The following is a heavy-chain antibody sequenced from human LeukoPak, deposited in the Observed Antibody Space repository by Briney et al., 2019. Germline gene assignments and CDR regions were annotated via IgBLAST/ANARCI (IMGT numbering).Heavy chain of an antibody. J-gene: IGHJ4*02. V-gene: IGHV4-34*10. D-gene: IGHD6-19*01. Sequence: SETLSLTCAVYGGSSSGYSWSWIRQPPGKGLEWIGEINHSGSTNYNPSLKSRVTMSVDTSKNQFSLKLSSVTAADTAVYYCARLRGSSGWYYYFDYWGQGTLVTVSS. CDR2: INHSGST. CDR1: GGSSSGYS. CDR3: ARLRGSSGWYYYFDY.